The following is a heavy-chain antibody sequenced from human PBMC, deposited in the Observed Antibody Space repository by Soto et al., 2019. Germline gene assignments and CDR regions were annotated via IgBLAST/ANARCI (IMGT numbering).Heavy chain of an antibody. CDR2: IYYIGDT. V-gene: IGHV4-31*03. Sequence: QVQLQESGPGLVKPSQTLSLTCTVSGGSISTAYYYWSWIRQHPGKGLEWIGYIYYIGDTNSHPSLKSRVSMSVDTSKNQFALRLNSVTAADTAVYYCASLTKDLDSWGPGTLVTVSS. CDR3: ASLTKDLDS. CDR1: GGSISTAYYY. D-gene: IGHD3-9*01. J-gene: IGHJ4*02.